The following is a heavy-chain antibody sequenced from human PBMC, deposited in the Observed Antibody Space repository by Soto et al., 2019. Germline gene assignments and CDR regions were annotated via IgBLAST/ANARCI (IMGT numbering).Heavy chain of an antibody. CDR3: ARLTNGYSSGPSYNWFDH. Sequence: SQTLSLTCAISGDSVSSNSAAWNWIRQSPSRGLEWLGRTYYRSKWYNDYAVSVKSRITINPDTSKNQFSLQLNSVTPEDTAVYYCARLTNGYSSGPSYNWFDHWGQGTLVTVSS. CDR1: GDSVSSNSAA. V-gene: IGHV6-1*01. CDR2: TYYRSKWYN. J-gene: IGHJ5*02. D-gene: IGHD6-19*01.